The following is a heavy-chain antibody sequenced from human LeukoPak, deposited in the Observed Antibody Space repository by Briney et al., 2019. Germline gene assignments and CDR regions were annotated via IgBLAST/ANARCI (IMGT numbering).Heavy chain of an antibody. CDR3: ARGRGYSGYDAFDI. Sequence: GGSLRLSCAASGFTFSSYAMSWVRQAPGKGLEWVSAISGSGGSTYYADSVKGRFTISRNNAKNSLYLQMNSLRAEDTAVYYCARGRGYSGYDAFDIWGQGTMVTVSS. CDR2: ISGSGGST. J-gene: IGHJ3*02. V-gene: IGHV3-23*01. D-gene: IGHD5-12*01. CDR1: GFTFSSYA.